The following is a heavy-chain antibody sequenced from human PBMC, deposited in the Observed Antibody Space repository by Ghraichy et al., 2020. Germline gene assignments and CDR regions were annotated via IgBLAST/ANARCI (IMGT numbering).Heavy chain of an antibody. D-gene: IGHD3-10*01. J-gene: IGHJ6*02. CDR2: INHSGST. CDR3: ARGSRRHYYGSGSPRGYYYYGMDV. CDR1: GGSFSGYY. Sequence: SETLSLTCAVYGGSFSGYYWSWIRQLPGKGLEWIGEINHSGSTNYNPSLKSRVTISVDTSKNQFSLKLSSVTAADTAVYYCARGSRRHYYGSGSPRGYYYYGMDVWGQGTTVTVSS. V-gene: IGHV4-34*01.